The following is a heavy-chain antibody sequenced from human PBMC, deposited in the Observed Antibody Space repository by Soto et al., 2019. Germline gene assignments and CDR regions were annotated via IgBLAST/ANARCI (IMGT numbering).Heavy chain of an antibody. V-gene: IGHV3-64*01. CDR2: ISSNGVGT. J-gene: IGHJ4*02. CDR3: ARRALVVAGYYFDY. D-gene: IGHD2-15*01. Sequence: GGSLRLSCAASGFTLSGYAMDWVRQAPGKGLEYVSGISSNGVGTYYANSVQGRFTISRDNSKNTVYLQMGSLRPEDMAVYYCARRALVVAGYYFDYWGQGTLVTVSS. CDR1: GFTLSGYA.